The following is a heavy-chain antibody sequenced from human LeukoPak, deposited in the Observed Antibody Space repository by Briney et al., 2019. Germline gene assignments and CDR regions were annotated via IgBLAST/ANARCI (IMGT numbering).Heavy chain of an antibody. CDR2: ISSNGGST. D-gene: IGHD3-10*01. J-gene: IGHJ4*02. V-gene: IGHV3-64D*06. CDR3: VKGATMVRGVITGGGVFGFDY. Sequence: GGSLGLSCSASGFTFSSYAMHWVRQAPGKGLEYVSAISSNGGSTYYADSVKGRFTISRDNSKNTLYLQMSSLRAEDTAVYYCVKGATMVRGVITGGGVFGFDYWGQGTLVTVSS. CDR1: GFTFSSYA.